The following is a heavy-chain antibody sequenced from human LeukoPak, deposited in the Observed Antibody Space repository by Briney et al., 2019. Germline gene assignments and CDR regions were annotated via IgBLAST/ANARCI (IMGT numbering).Heavy chain of an antibody. D-gene: IGHD5-18*01. Sequence: SETLSLTCAVYGGSFSGYYWSWIRQPPGKGLEWIGEINHSGSTNYNPSHKSRVTISVDTSKNQFSLKLSSVTAADTAVYYCARVPYTASDYWGQGTLVTVSS. CDR2: INHSGST. CDR1: GGSFSGYY. V-gene: IGHV4-34*01. J-gene: IGHJ4*02. CDR3: ARVPYTASDY.